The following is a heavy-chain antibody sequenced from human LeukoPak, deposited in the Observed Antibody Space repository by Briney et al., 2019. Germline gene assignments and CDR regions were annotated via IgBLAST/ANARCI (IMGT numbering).Heavy chain of an antibody. CDR1: GGSISSYY. J-gene: IGHJ4*02. CDR3: ARAVAGTANFDY. V-gene: IGHV4-59*12. Sequence: SETLSLTCTVSGGSISSYYWSWIRQPPGKGLEWIAYIYYSGSANYNPSLKSRVTISVDTSKNQFSLKLSSVTAADTAVYYCARAVAGTANFDYWGQGTLVTVSS. D-gene: IGHD6-19*01. CDR2: IYYSGSA.